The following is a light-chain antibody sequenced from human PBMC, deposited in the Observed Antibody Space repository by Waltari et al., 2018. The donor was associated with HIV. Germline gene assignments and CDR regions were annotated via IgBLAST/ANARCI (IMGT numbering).Light chain of an antibody. V-gene: IGLV2-14*01. CDR3: SSYTGTSTHVV. CDR2: EVS. CDR1: SSDVGGYIY. J-gene: IGLJ2*01. Sequence: QSDLTQPASVSGSPGQSITISCTGTSSDVGGYIYVSWYQQHSGKAPKLMIYEVSNRPSGVSNRFSGSKSGNTASLTISGLQAEDEAYYYCSSYTGTSTHVVFGGGTKLTVL.